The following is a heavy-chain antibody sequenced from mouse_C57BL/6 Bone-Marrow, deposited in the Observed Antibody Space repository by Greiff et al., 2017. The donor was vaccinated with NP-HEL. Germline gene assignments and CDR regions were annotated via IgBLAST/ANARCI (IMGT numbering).Heavy chain of an antibody. CDR3: ARRRLLRTFWYFDV. CDR2: INPNNGGT. V-gene: IGHV1-26*01. D-gene: IGHD2-3*01. Sequence: EVMLQQSGPELVKPGASVKISCKASGYTFTDYYMNWVKQSHGKSLEWIGDINPNNGGTSYNQKFKGKATLTVDKSSSTAYMELRSLTSEDSAVYYCARRRLLRTFWYFDVWGTGTTVTVSS. CDR1: GYTFTDYY. J-gene: IGHJ1*03.